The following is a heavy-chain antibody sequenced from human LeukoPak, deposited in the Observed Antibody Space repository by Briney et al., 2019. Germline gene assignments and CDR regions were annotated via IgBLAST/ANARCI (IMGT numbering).Heavy chain of an antibody. CDR2: IYDSGST. D-gene: IGHD3-10*01. CDR1: TFSRYW. V-gene: IGHV4-39*01. CDR3: ARHYGP. J-gene: IGHJ5*02. Sequence: TFSRYWMSWVRQPPGKGLEWIGSIYDSGSTYYNPSLKSRVTISVDTSKNQFSLKLNSVTAADTAVYYCARHYGPWGQGTLVTVSS.